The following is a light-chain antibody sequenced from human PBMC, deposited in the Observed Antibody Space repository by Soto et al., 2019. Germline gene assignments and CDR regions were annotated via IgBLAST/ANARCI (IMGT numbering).Light chain of an antibody. Sequence: QLVLTQSPSASASLGASVKLTCTLSSGHSSYAIAWHQQQPEKGPRYLMKLNSDGSHSKGDGIPDRFSGSSSGAERYLTIPSLQSEDEADLYCQTRGTGIVVFGGGTKLTVL. CDR2: LNSDGSH. CDR3: QTRGTGIVV. V-gene: IGLV4-69*01. CDR1: SGHSSYA. J-gene: IGLJ2*01.